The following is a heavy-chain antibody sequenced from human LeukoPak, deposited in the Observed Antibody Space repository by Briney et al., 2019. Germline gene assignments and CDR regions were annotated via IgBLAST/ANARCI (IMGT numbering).Heavy chain of an antibody. J-gene: IGHJ4*02. CDR3: AKTLSVSSGWFNFDY. Sequence: SGGSLRLSCAASGFTFSSYAMHWVRQAPGKGLEWVAVISYDGSNKYYADSVKGRFTISRDNSKNTLYLQMNSLRAEDTAVYYCAKTLSVSSGWFNFDYWGQGTLVTVSS. D-gene: IGHD6-19*01. V-gene: IGHV3-30*18. CDR1: GFTFSSYA. CDR2: ISYDGSNK.